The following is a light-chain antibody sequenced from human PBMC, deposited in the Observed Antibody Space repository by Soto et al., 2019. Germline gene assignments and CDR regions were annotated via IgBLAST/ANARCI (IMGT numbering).Light chain of an antibody. CDR1: QDIGTW. Sequence: DIQMTQSPSSVSASIGDRVIITCRASQDIGTWLAWYQQKPGQVPNLLMYHASSLHSGVPSRFSGSGSGTEFTLTISSLQPEDFATYYGQQANSFPPWTFGQGTKVDNK. J-gene: IGKJ1*01. V-gene: IGKV1-12*01. CDR3: QQANSFPPWT. CDR2: HAS.